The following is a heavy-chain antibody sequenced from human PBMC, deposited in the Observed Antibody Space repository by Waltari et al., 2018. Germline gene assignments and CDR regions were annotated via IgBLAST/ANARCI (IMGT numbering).Heavy chain of an antibody. CDR3: ATTYYDFWSGNYYYYYGMDV. D-gene: IGHD3-3*01. V-gene: IGHV1-69*01. CDR1: RGTFSSYA. J-gene: IGHJ6*02. CDR2: IIPILVTA. Sequence: QVQLVQSGAEVKKPGSSVKVSCKASRGTFSSYAISWVRQAPGQGLEWMGGIIPILVTANYSQKFQGRVTITADESTSTAYMELSSLRSEDTAVYYCATTYYDFWSGNYYYYYGMDVWGQGTTVTVSS.